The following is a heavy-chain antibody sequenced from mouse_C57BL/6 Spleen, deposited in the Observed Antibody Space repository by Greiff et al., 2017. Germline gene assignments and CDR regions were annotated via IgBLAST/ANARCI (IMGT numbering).Heavy chain of an antibody. CDR1: GYTFTDYS. D-gene: IGHD3-2*02. CDR3: ARRTDHATGFAY. Sequence: VQLQQSGPELVKPGASVKLSCKASGYTFTDYSLNWVKQSHGKSLEWIGDINPNNGGTSYNQRFKGKATLTVDKSSSTAYIELSSLTSEDSAVYYCARRTDHATGFAYWGQGTLVTVSA. CDR2: INPNNGGT. J-gene: IGHJ3*01. V-gene: IGHV1-26*01.